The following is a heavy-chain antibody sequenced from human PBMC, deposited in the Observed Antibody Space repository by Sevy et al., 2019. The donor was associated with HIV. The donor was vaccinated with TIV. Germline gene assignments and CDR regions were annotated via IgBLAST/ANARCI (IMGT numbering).Heavy chain of an antibody. CDR3: ARAGGYADQGMDF. Sequence: GGSLRLSCAASGFTSSSYSMNWVRQAPGKGLEWLSYIDSSSSNSHYAESVKGRFTVSRDNAKKSLYVQMNSLRGEDAALYYCARAGGYADQGMDFWGQGTTVTVSS. CDR1: GFTSSSYS. D-gene: IGHD3-16*01. V-gene: IGHV3-48*01. J-gene: IGHJ6*02. CDR2: IDSSSSNS.